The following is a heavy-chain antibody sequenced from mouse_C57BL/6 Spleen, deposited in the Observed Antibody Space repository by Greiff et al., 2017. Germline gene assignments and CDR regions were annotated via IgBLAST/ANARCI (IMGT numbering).Heavy chain of an antibody. CDR1: GFSLTSYG. Sequence: QVQLKESGPGLVQPSQSLSITCTVSGFSLTSYGVHWVRQSPGKGLEWLGVIWSGGSTDYNAAFISRLSISKDNSKSQVFFKMNSLQADDTAIYYCARREIYYYGSSPLYYAMDYWGQGTSVTVSS. D-gene: IGHD1-1*01. CDR3: ARREIYYYGSSPLYYAMDY. J-gene: IGHJ4*01. V-gene: IGHV2-2*01. CDR2: IWSGGST.